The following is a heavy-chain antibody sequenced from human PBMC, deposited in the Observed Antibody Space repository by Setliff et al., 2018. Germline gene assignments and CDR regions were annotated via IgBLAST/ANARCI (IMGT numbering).Heavy chain of an antibody. CDR3: AKVITVFGVVIMENWFDP. D-gene: IGHD3-3*01. CDR2: INHSGST. V-gene: IGHV4-34*01. CDR1: GASFSDYY. Sequence: SETLSLTCTVYGASFSDYYWGWIRQPPGKGLEWIAEINHSGSTNYNPSLKSRVTISVDTSRNQFSLKLSSVTAADTAVYYCAKVITVFGVVIMENWFDPWGQGTLVTVSS. J-gene: IGHJ5*02.